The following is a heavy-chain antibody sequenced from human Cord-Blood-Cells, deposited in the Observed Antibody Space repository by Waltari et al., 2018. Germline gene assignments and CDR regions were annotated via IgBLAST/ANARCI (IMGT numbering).Heavy chain of an antibody. CDR3: ARMSLENWGNWYFDL. CDR2: TNYRSKWYN. J-gene: IGHJ2*01. CDR1: GDSVSRNRAA. D-gene: IGHD7-27*01. V-gene: IGHV6-1*01. Sequence: QVQLQQSGPGLVKPSQTLPLTCTISGDSVSRNRAAWNWIGPSPSIALEWLGRTNYRSKWYNDYAVSVKSRITINPDTSKNQFSLQLNSVTPEDTAVYYCARMSLENWGNWYFDLWGRGTLVTVSS.